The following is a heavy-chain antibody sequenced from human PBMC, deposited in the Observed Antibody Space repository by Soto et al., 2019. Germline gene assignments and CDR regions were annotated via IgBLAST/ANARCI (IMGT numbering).Heavy chain of an antibody. D-gene: IGHD6-13*01. CDR1: GYTFTSHA. CDR3: ARVAIAAAGTSWLDP. J-gene: IGHJ5*02. CDR2: INAGNGNT. V-gene: IGHV1-3*05. Sequence: QVQLVQSGAEEKKPGASVKVSCKASGYTFTSHAMHWVRQAPGQRLEWMGWINAGNGNTKYSQKFQGRVTITTDTSASTAYMELSSLRSEDTAVYYCARVAIAAAGTSWLDPWGQGTLVTVSS.